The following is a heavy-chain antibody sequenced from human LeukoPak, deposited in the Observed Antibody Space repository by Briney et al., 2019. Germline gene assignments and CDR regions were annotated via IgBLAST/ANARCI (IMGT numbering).Heavy chain of an antibody. Sequence: GGSLRLSCTTSGFTFGGYGVSWFRQAPGKGPEWISFIKTKTYGGTTEYAASVKGRFTISRDDSESIAYLQMDSLKTEDTAVYYCSRGVIVGAAYFDYWGQGTLVTVSS. CDR3: SRGVIVGAAYFDY. CDR1: GFTFGGYG. J-gene: IGHJ4*02. V-gene: IGHV3-49*03. D-gene: IGHD1-26*01. CDR2: IKTKTYGGTT.